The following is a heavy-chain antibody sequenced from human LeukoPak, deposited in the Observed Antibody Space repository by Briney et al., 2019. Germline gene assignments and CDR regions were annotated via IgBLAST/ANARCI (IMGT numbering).Heavy chain of an antibody. Sequence: PGGSLRLSCVASSNYWMHWVRQAPGKGLVWVSHINSDGSWTSYADSVKGRFTISKDNAKNTVYLQMNSLRAEDTAVYYCVSFYETYWGRGTLVTVSS. CDR2: INSDGSWT. J-gene: IGHJ4*02. D-gene: IGHD2/OR15-2a*01. CDR3: VSFYETY. V-gene: IGHV3-74*01. CDR1: SNYW.